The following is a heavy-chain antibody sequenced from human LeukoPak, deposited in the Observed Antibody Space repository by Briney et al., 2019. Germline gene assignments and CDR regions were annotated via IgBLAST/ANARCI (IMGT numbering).Heavy chain of an antibody. V-gene: IGHV3-21*01. Sequence: PGGSLRLSCAASGFTFNAYSMGWVRHAPGKGLEWVSIISRASESIFYADSVKGRFTISRDNAKNSLYLQMNGLRAEDTAAYYCMRGATDTTRWFDPWGQGTLVTVSS. CDR1: GFTFNAYS. CDR2: ISRASESI. J-gene: IGHJ5*02. CDR3: MRGATDTTRWFDP. D-gene: IGHD1-7*01.